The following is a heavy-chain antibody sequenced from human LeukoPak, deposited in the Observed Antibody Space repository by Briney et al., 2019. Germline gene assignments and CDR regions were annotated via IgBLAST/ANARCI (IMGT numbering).Heavy chain of an antibody. CDR3: VRGYCSATSCYFSSSYSWFDP. CDR1: GFTFSRYW. J-gene: IGHJ5*02. Sequence: PGGSLRLSCAASGFTFSRYWMAWVRRAPGKGLEWVAHINEDGSEKNYVDPVKGRFTISRDNAQNTLYLQMNSLRAEDTAVYYCVRGYCSATSCYFSSSYSWFDPWGQGTLVTVSS. V-gene: IGHV3-7*02. CDR2: INEDGSEK. D-gene: IGHD2-2*01.